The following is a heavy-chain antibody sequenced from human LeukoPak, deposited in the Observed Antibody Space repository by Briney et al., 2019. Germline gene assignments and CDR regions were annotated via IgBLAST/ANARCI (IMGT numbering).Heavy chain of an antibody. Sequence: PGGSLRLSCAASGFTFSSYAMSWVRQAPGKGLEWVSGITGSGGATYYADSVKGRFTISRDNSKNTLYLQMNSLRAEDTAVYYCASGYYDSSGYYYPLDYWGQGTLVTVSS. D-gene: IGHD3-22*01. J-gene: IGHJ4*02. V-gene: IGHV3-23*01. CDR2: ITGSGGAT. CDR1: GFTFSSYA. CDR3: ASGYYDSSGYYYPLDY.